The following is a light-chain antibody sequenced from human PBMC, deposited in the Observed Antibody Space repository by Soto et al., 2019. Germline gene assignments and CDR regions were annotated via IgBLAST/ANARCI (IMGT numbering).Light chain of an antibody. J-gene: IGKJ2*01. V-gene: IGKV3-20*01. Sequence: EIVLTQSPGTLSLSPGERATLSCRASQTVSGSYLAWYQRKPGQAPRLLIFDASSRATGIPDRFSGSGSGTDFTLTISRLEPEDFAVYYWQQYGSSPYTFGQGTKLEIK. CDR1: QTVSGSY. CDR2: DAS. CDR3: QQYGSSPYT.